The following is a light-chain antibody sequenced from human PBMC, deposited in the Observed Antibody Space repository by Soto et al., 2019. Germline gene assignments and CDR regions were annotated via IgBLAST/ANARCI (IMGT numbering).Light chain of an antibody. J-gene: IGKJ1*01. CDR2: VAA. Sequence: DNVLRQSPVTLSLYPGERATLSCRASQSVTIDYLAWYQQKPGQAPRHLIHVAASRATGIPDRFSGSGSGTDFTLTISRLEPEDFAVYYCQQYGSSGTFGQGTKV. CDR1: QSVTIDY. CDR3: QQYGSSGT. V-gene: IGKV3-20*01.